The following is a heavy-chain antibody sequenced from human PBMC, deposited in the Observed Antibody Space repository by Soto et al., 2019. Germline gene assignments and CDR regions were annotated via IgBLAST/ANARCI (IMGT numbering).Heavy chain of an antibody. J-gene: IGHJ4*02. V-gene: IGHV3-73*02. CDR1: GFTLSGSA. CDR2: IRSKVNSYAT. Sequence: EVQLVESGGGLVQPGGSLKLSCAASGFTLSGSAMHWVRQTSGKGLEWVGRIRSKVNSYATAYAASVKGRFTISRDDSKNTAYLQMNSLKTEDTAVYYCTRDSSGWPDWGQGTLVTVSS. D-gene: IGHD6-19*01. CDR3: TRDSSGWPD.